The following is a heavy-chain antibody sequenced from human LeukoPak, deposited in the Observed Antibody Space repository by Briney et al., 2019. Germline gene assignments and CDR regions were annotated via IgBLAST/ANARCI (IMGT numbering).Heavy chain of an antibody. CDR2: IYTSGST. D-gene: IGHD3-22*01. CDR1: GGSISSGSYY. Sequence: NTSQTLSLTCTVSGGSISSGSYYWSWIRQPAGKGLEWIGRIYTSGSTNYNPSLKSRVTISVDTSKNQFSLKLSSVTAADTAVYYCAGALQENYYDSSGYKSSRPLAFDYWGQGTLVTVSS. V-gene: IGHV4-61*02. J-gene: IGHJ4*02. CDR3: AGALQENYYDSSGYKSSRPLAFDY.